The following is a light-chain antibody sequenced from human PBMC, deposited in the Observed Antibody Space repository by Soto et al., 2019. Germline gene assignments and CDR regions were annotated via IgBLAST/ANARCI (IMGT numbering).Light chain of an antibody. CDR1: PSISRY. CDR2: AAS. J-gene: IGKJ1*01. V-gene: IGKV1-39*01. CDR3: QQSYVIPWT. Sequence: DIQMTQSPSSLSASVGARVIITSQASPSISRYLNWYQRKPGRAPKLLVYAASNWQSGVPSRFSGSGSETDFTLTINSLQPEDCAAYYCQQSYVIPWTFGQGTEV.